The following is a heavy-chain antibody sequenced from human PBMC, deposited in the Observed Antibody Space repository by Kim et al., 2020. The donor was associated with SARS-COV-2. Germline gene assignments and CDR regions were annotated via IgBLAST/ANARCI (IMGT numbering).Heavy chain of an antibody. V-gene: IGHV3-48*03. CDR2: ISSSGRTI. CDR1: GFTFSSYE. J-gene: IGHJ5*01. Sequence: GGSLRLSCAASGFTFSSYEMNWVRQAPGKGLEWVSCISSSGRTIYYTDSVKGRFTISRDNAKNTLYLQMNSLRAEDTAVYYCARLGLSSSWGYIDSWGQGPLVPVPS. D-gene: IGHD6-13*01. CDR3: ARLGLSSSWGYIDS.